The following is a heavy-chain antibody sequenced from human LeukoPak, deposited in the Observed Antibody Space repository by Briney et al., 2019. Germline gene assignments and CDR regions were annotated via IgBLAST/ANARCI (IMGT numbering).Heavy chain of an antibody. D-gene: IGHD2-21*02. CDR2: IYYSGST. J-gene: IGHJ4*02. V-gene: IGHV4-39*07. CDR3: AREAYCGGDCYSGFDY. CDR1: GGSISSSSYY. Sequence: SETLSLTCTISGGSISSSSYYWGWIRQPPGKGLEWIGSIYYSGSTYYNPSLKSRVTISVDTSKNQFSLKLSSVTAADTAVYYCAREAYCGGDCYSGFDYWGQGTLVTVSS.